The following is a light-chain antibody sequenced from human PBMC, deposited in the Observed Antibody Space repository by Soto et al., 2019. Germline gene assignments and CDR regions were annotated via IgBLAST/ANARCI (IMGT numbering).Light chain of an antibody. CDR2: KAS. CDR1: QSVGSW. CDR3: QQYNCYPLT. Sequence: DIQMTQSPSTLSASVGDRVTITCRASQSVGSWLAWYQQKPGKAPNLLIYKASSLESGVPSRFSGSGSGTEFTLAISSLQPDDFATYYCQQYNCYPLTFGGGTKVEIK. J-gene: IGKJ4*01. V-gene: IGKV1-5*03.